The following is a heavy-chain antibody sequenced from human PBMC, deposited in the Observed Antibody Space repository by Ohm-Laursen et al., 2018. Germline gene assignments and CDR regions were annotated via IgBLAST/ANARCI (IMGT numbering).Heavy chain of an antibody. V-gene: IGHV3-23*01. Sequence: SLRLSCAASGFTFSTYAMTWVRQAPGKGLEWVSTISNSGGSTFYADSVKGRFTISRDNSKNTLYLQMNSLRAEDTAVYYCAKGTTDVDYWGQGTLVTVSS. CDR3: AKGTTDVDY. D-gene: IGHD1-1*01. CDR2: ISNSGGST. CDR1: GFTFSTYA. J-gene: IGHJ4*02.